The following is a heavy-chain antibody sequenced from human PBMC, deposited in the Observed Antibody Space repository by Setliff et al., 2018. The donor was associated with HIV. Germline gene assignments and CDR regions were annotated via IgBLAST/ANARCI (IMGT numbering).Heavy chain of an antibody. CDR1: GYRFASYP. V-gene: IGHV1-69*13. CDR2: IIPIFGTA. CDR3: ARDRSNYVGLDAFDI. Sequence: SVMVSCKASGYRFASYPMNWVRQAPGQGLEWMGGIIPIFGTANYAQKFQGRVTITADESTSTAYMELSSLRSEDTAVYYCARDRSNYVGLDAFDIWGQGTMVTVSS. D-gene: IGHD4-4*01. J-gene: IGHJ3*02.